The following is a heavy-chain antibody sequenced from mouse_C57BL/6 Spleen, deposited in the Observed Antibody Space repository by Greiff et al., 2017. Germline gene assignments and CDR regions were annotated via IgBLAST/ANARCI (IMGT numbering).Heavy chain of an antibody. CDR2: IYPGSGST. D-gene: IGHD1-1*01. Sequence: QVQLQQPGAELVKPGASVKMSCKASGYTFTSYWITWVKQRPGQGLEWIGDIYPGSGSTNYNEKFKSKATLTVDTSASTAYMQVSSLTSEDSAVYYCARFPDYYGSSYWYFDVWGKGTTVTVSS. J-gene: IGHJ1*03. V-gene: IGHV1-55*01. CDR3: ARFPDYYGSSYWYFDV. CDR1: GYTFTSYW.